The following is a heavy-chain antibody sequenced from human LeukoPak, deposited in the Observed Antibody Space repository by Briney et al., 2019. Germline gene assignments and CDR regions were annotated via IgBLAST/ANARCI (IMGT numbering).Heavy chain of an antibody. V-gene: IGHV4-30-2*01. CDR2: IYYSGST. J-gene: IGHJ3*02. CDR1: GGSISSGGYY. D-gene: IGHD1-26*01. CDR3: ARVEVGATDDAFDI. Sequence: SETLSLTCTVSGGSISSGGYYWSWIRQPPGKGLEWIGYIYYSGSTYYNPSLKSRVTISVDTSKNQFSLKLSSVTAADTAVYYCARVEVGATDDAFDIWGQGTMVTVSS.